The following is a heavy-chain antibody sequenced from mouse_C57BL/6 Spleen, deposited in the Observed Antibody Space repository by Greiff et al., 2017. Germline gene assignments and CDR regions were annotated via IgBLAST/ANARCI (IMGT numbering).Heavy chain of an antibody. Sequence: VNLVESGPGLVQPSQSLSITCTVSGFSLTSYGVHWVRQTPGKGLEWLGVIWRGGSTDYNAAFIYRLSISKDNSKSQVFFKMNSLQADDTAVYYCAKGDDWYFDVWGTGTTVTVSS. J-gene: IGHJ1*03. CDR1: GFSLTSYG. CDR2: IWRGGST. CDR3: AKGDDWYFDV. V-gene: IGHV2-4*01. D-gene: IGHD3-3*01.